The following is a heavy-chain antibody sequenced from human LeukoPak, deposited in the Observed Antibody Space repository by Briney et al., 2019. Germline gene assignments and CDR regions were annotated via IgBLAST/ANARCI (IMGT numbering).Heavy chain of an antibody. Sequence: PSETLSLTCTVSGGSISSGGYYWSWIRQHPGKGLEWIGCIYYSGSTYYNPSLKSRVTISVDTSKNQFSLKLSSVTAADTAVYYCARETRWGYSGYDPFDYWGQGTLVTVSS. CDR3: ARETRWGYSGYDPFDY. CDR1: GGSISSGGYY. CDR2: IYYSGST. V-gene: IGHV4-31*03. D-gene: IGHD5-12*01. J-gene: IGHJ4*02.